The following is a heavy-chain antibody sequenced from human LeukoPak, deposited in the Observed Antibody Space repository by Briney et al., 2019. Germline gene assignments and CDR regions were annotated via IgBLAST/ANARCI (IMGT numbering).Heavy chain of an antibody. Sequence: ASVKVSCKASGYTFTGYYMHWVRQAPGQGLEWMGWINPNSGGTNYAQKFQGRVTMTRDTSISTAYMELSRLRSDDTAVYYCARVGGGCCSSTSCYTWDYWGQGTLVTVSS. J-gene: IGHJ4*02. D-gene: IGHD2-2*02. CDR1: GYTFTGYY. V-gene: IGHV1-2*02. CDR3: ARVGGGCCSSTSCYTWDY. CDR2: INPNSGGT.